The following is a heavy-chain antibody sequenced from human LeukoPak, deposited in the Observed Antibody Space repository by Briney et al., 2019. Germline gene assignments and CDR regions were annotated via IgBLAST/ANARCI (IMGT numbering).Heavy chain of an antibody. CDR1: GFTFNTYA. D-gene: IGHD2-15*01. CDR2: ISHSGDAK. V-gene: IGHV3-48*03. J-gene: IGHJ4*02. CDR3: TTQDRVVVPAASHYFDY. Sequence: GGSLRLSCAASGFTFNTYAMNWVRQAPGKGLEWVSYISHSGDAKYYADSVKGRFTISRDNARNTLYLQMNSLRAEDTAIYYCTTQDRVVVPAASHYFDYWGQGILILVSA.